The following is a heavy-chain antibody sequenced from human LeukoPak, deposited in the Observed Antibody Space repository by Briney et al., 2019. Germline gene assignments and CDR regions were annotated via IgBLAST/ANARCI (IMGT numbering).Heavy chain of an antibody. CDR2: ISHDRGNK. D-gene: IGHD3-10*01. J-gene: IGHJ4*02. CDR1: GFTFSSYG. Sequence: GGSLRLSCAASGFTFSSYGMHWVRQAPGKGLEWVALISHDRGNKYYADSVKGRFTISRDNSKITLYLQMNSLRPEDTAVYYCANENYYGSGSYPDYWGQGTLVTVSS. CDR3: ANENYYGSGSYPDY. V-gene: IGHV3-30*18.